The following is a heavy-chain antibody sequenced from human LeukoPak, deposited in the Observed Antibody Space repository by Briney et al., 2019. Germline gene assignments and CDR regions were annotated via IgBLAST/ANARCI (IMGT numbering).Heavy chain of an antibody. CDR2: ISSSSTTI. J-gene: IGHJ2*01. CDR3: ARSAEGYCTNGVCFYWYFDL. CDR1: GFTFSTYS. V-gene: IGHV3-48*04. D-gene: IGHD2-8*01. Sequence: GGSLRLSCADSGFTFSTYSMNWVRQAPGKGLEWVSYISSSSTTIHYADSVKGRFTISRDNAKNSLYLQMNSLRAEDTAVYYCARSAEGYCTNGVCFYWYFDLWGRGTLVTVSS.